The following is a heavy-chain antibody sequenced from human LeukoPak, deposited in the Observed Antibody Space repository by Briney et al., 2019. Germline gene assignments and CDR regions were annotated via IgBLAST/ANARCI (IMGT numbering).Heavy chain of an antibody. Sequence: SETLSLTCTVPSGSISSYYWSWIRQPPGKGLEWIGYMYSSGSANYNPSLKSRVTMSVDTSKDQFSLKLSSVTAADTAVYYCARGRTYGSGSYSANWFDPWGQGTLVTVSS. V-gene: IGHV4-59*01. J-gene: IGHJ5*02. CDR1: SGSISSYY. CDR3: ARGRTYGSGSYSANWFDP. D-gene: IGHD3-10*01. CDR2: MYSSGSA.